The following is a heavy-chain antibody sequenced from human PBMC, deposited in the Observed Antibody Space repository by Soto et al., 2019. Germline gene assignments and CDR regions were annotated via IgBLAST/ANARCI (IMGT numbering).Heavy chain of an antibody. D-gene: IGHD3-9*01. V-gene: IGHV1-3*01. Sequence: GASVKVSCKTSGYTFTSYAMHWVRQAPGQRLEWMGWINSGNDHTKYSQKFQGRVTITTDTSASTAYMELSSLRSEDTAVYYCARDRVGPQGYYDIFTDAFDVWGQGTKVTVSS. J-gene: IGHJ3*01. CDR3: ARDRVGPQGYYDIFTDAFDV. CDR2: INSGNDHT. CDR1: GYTFTSYA.